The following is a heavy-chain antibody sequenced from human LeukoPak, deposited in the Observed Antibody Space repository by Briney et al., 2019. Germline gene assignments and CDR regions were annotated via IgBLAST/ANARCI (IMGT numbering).Heavy chain of an antibody. V-gene: IGHV1-18*01. J-gene: IGHJ4*02. CDR2: ISTYDDNT. CDR3: ARIQSRIIAARPGNPAFDY. CDR1: GYTFTSYD. Sequence: ASVKVSCKASGYTFTSYDISWVRQAPGQGLEWMGWISTYDDNTHYAQKLQGRVTMTTDTSTSTVYMELKSLRSDDTAVYYCARIQSRIIAARPGNPAFDYWGRGTLVTVSS. D-gene: IGHD6-6*01.